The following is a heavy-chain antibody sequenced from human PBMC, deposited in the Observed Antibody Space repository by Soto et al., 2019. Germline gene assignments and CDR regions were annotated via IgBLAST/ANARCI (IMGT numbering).Heavy chain of an antibody. CDR2: TYYRSKWYN. D-gene: IGHD1-26*01. J-gene: IGHJ4*02. CDR1: GASFSSNSAA. V-gene: IGHV6-1*01. CDR3: EGMQEGALAY. Sequence: SQTLSLNCAISGASFSSNSAACNCIRQSPSRGLEWLGRTYYRSKWYNEYAVFVKSRITIKPDTSKNQFSLQLNSVIPEDTAVYYCEGMQEGALAYWGQGTLVTVSS.